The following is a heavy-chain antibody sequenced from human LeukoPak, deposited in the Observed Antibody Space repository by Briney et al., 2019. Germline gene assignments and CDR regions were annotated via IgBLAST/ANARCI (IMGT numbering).Heavy chain of an antibody. Sequence: SETLSLTCTVSGGPISTYYWSWIRQPAGKGLEWIGRIYTSGSTNYNPSLKSRVTMSIDTSKNQFSLKLRSVTAADTAVYYCAADLYCSSTNCPDYWGQGTLVTVSS. CDR2: IYTSGST. J-gene: IGHJ4*02. CDR3: AADLYCSSTNCPDY. CDR1: GGPISTYY. V-gene: IGHV4-4*07. D-gene: IGHD2-2*01.